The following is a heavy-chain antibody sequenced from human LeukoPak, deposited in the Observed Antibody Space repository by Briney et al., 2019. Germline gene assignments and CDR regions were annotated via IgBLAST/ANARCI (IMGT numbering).Heavy chain of an antibody. J-gene: IGHJ4*02. Sequence: ASQTLSLTCTVSGGSISSGSYYWSWIRQPAGKGLEWIGRIYTSGSTNYNPSLKSRVTISVDTSKNQFSLKLSSVTAAGTAVYYCATRVAMVDYWGQGTLVIVSS. V-gene: IGHV4-61*02. D-gene: IGHD5-12*01. CDR1: GGSISSGSYY. CDR3: ATRVAMVDY. CDR2: IYTSGST.